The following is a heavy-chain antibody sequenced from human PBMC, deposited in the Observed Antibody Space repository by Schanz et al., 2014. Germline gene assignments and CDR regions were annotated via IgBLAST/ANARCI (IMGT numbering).Heavy chain of an antibody. J-gene: IGHJ4*02. D-gene: IGHD6-19*01. V-gene: IGHV4-39*01. CDR2: IYYSGST. CDR1: GDSISSTSYY. Sequence: QLQMQESGPGLVKPSETLSLTCSVSGDSISSTSYYWGWIRQPPGKGLEWIGSIYYSGSTYYNAALKSRVTISVDTSKNQFSLKLNSVTAADSAVYYCARLWGGWRSPDYWGQGTLVTVSS. CDR3: ARLWGGWRSPDY.